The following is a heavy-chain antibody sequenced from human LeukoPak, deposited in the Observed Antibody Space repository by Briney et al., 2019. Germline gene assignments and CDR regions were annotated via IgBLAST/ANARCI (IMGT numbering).Heavy chain of an antibody. CDR1: GGSFSGYY. V-gene: IGHV4-34*01. J-gene: IGHJ6*03. CDR2: INHSGST. D-gene: IGHD2-8*01. Sequence: SETLSLTCAVYGGSFSGYYRSWIRQPPGKGLEWIGEINHSGSTNYNPSLKSRVTISVDTSKNQYSLKPSSVTAADTAVYYCARARANYCTNGVCYTAADSSYYYYMDVWGKGTTVTVSS. CDR3: ARARANYCTNGVCYTAADSSYYYYMDV.